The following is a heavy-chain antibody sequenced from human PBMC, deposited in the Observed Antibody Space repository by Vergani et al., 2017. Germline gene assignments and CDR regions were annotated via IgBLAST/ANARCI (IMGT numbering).Heavy chain of an antibody. D-gene: IGHD2-15*01. Sequence: QVQLVQSGAEVKKPGASVKVSCKASGYTFTSYAMHWVRQAPGQRLEWMGWINAGNGNTKYSQKFQGRVTITRDTSASTAYMELSSLRSEDTAVYYCAREGSSGGTFSGLLLSNMDVWGKGTTVTVSS. CDR3: AREGSSGGTFSGLLLSNMDV. V-gene: IGHV1-3*01. J-gene: IGHJ6*03. CDR2: INAGNGNT. CDR1: GYTFTSYA.